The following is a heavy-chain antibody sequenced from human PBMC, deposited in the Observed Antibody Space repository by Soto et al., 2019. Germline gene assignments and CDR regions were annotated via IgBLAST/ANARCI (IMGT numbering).Heavy chain of an antibody. CDR2: INPSGGST. Sequence: ASVKVSCKASGYTFTSYYMHWVRQAPGQGLEWMGIINPSGGSTNYAQKFQGRVTITADESTSTAYMELSSLRSEDTAVYYCARGYCSSTSCYDYYYGMDVWGQGTTVTVSS. V-gene: IGHV1-46*01. CDR3: ARGYCSSTSCYDYYYGMDV. CDR1: GYTFTSYY. J-gene: IGHJ6*02. D-gene: IGHD2-2*01.